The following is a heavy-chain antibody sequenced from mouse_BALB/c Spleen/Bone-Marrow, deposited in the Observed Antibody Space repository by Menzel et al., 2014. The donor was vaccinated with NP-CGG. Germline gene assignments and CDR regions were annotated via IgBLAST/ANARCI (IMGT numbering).Heavy chain of an antibody. CDR1: GFPFSTYP. V-gene: IGHV5-9-1*01. Sequence: EVKLVESGGGLVKPGGSLKLSCAASGFPFSTYPMSWVRQTPGKSLGGVATISSGGTYTYFPDSVKGRFTISRDNAKNTLYLQMSSLTSEDTAMFYCARSGGGYALDYWGQGTSVTVSS. J-gene: IGHJ4*01. CDR2: ISSGGTYT. CDR3: ARSGGGYALDY.